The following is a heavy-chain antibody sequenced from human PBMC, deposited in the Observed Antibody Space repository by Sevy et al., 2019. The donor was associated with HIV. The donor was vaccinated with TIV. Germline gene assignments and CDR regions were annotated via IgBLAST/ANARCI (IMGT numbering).Heavy chain of an antibody. Sequence: GSLRLSCSGSGFSFSNSAMNWVRQTPGKGLKYVSAISSDGVSTYYTDSVRGRFTISRDNSKNTLYLKMSSLRVEDTAVYYCVKDPDYNFWRGDYGMDVWGQGTTVTVSS. V-gene: IGHV3-64D*06. CDR3: VKDPDYNFWRGDYGMDV. D-gene: IGHD3-3*01. CDR2: ISSDGVST. J-gene: IGHJ6*02. CDR1: GFSFSNSA.